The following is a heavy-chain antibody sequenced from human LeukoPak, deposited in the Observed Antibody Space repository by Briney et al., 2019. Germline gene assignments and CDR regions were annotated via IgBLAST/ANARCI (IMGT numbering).Heavy chain of an antibody. Sequence: ASVKVSCKASGYTFTGYYMHWVRQAPGQGLEWMGWINPNSGGTNYAQKFQGRVTMTRDTSISTAYMELSRLRSDDTAVYYCARPSSGWFLVEDAFDIWGQGTMVTVSS. V-gene: IGHV1-2*02. D-gene: IGHD6-19*01. J-gene: IGHJ3*02. CDR2: INPNSGGT. CDR3: ARPSSGWFLVEDAFDI. CDR1: GYTFTGYY.